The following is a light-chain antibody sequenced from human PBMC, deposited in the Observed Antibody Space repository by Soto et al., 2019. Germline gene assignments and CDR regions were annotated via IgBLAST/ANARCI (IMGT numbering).Light chain of an antibody. V-gene: IGKV1-9*01. CDR2: AAS. CDR1: QGISSY. CDR3: QQLNSYSYS. Sequence: DLQLTQSPSFLSASVGDRVTITCRASQGISSYLAWYQQRPGEAPNLLIYAASTLQSGVPSRFSGSGSGTEFTLTISSLQPEDFATYYCQQLNSYSYSFGQGTKLEI. J-gene: IGKJ2*01.